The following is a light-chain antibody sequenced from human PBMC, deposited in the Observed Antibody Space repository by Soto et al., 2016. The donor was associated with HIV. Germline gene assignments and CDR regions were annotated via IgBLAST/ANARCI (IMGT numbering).Light chain of an antibody. V-gene: IGKV1-39*01. J-gene: IGKJ5*01. CDR1: QSISTY. CDR2: GAS. Sequence: DIQMTQSPSSLSASVGDSVTITCRASQSISTYLSWYQQKPEKAPKLLISGASTSQTGVPSRFRGSGSGTDFTLTISSLQPDDFATYYCQQSYIMPITFGQGTRLEIK. CDR3: QQSYIMPIT.